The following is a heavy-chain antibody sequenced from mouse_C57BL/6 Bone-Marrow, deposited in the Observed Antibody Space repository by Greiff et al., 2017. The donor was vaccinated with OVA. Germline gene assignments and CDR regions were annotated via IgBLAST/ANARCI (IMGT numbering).Heavy chain of an antibody. D-gene: IGHD2-4*01. Sequence: QVQLQQSGAELVRPGASVKLSCKASGYTFTDYYINWVKQRPGQGLEWIARIYPGSGNTYYNEKFKGKATLTAEKSSSTAYMQLSSLTSEDSAVYFCARFDYDGYAMDYWGQGTSVTVSS. J-gene: IGHJ4*01. CDR2: IYPGSGNT. V-gene: IGHV1-76*01. CDR3: ARFDYDGYAMDY. CDR1: GYTFTDYY.